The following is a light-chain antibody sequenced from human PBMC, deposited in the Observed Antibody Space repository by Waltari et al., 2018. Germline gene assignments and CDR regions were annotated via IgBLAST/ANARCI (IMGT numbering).Light chain of an antibody. CDR1: SGSIASNH. V-gene: IGLV6-57*03. Sequence: NFMLTQPHSVSESPGRTVTISCTRSSGSIASNHVRGYQQRPGSAPTTLIYEDDQRPSGVPDRFSGSIDSSSNSASLTISGLKTEDEADYYCQSYHAGNPWVFGGGTRLTVV. J-gene: IGLJ3*02. CDR3: QSYHAGNPWV. CDR2: EDD.